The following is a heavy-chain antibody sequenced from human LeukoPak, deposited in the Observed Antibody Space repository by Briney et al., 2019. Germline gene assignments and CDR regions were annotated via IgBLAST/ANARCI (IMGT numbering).Heavy chain of an antibody. V-gene: IGHV4-30-2*01. D-gene: IGHD7-27*01. CDR3: ARFSPRAMGNYLDF. J-gene: IGHJ4*02. Sequence: PSETLFLTCAVSGGSISSGSYSWSWIRQPPGKGLEWIGYIYPRGSTYYNPSLKSRVILSLDKSANQFSLNLSSVTAADTAVYYCARFSPRAMGNYLDFWGQGTLVTVSS. CDR2: IYPRGST. CDR1: GGSISSGSYS.